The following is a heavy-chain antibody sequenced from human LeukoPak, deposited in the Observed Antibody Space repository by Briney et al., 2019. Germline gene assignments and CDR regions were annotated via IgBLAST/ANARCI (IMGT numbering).Heavy chain of an antibody. CDR3: ARDYSAGLLLTGQDY. CDR2: ISGGAGST. V-gene: IGHV3-23*01. CDR1: GFTLGSYA. D-gene: IGHD3-22*01. Sequence: GGSLRLSCAASGFTLGSYAMSWVRQAPGKGLEWVSCISGGAGSTYYADSVKGRFTISRDNSKNTLSLQMNSLRAEDTAVYYCARDYSAGLLLTGQDYWGQGTLVTVSS. J-gene: IGHJ4*02.